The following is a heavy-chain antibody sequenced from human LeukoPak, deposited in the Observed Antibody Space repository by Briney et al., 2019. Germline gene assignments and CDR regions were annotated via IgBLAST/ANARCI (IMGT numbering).Heavy chain of an antibody. J-gene: IGHJ4*02. Sequence: TGGSLRLSCAASGFTFDDYGMSWVRQAPGKGLEWVSGTNWNGGSTGYADSVKGRFTISRDNAKNSLYLQMNSLRAEDTALYYCARRDIVVVVAATPAQYYFDYWGQGTLVTVSS. D-gene: IGHD2-15*01. V-gene: IGHV3-20*04. CDR3: ARRDIVVVVAATPAQYYFDY. CDR2: TNWNGGST. CDR1: GFTFDDYG.